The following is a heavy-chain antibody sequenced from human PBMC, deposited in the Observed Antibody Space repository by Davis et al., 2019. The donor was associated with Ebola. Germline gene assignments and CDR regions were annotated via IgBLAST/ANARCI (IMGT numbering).Heavy chain of an antibody. CDR1: GGSFSGYY. J-gene: IGHJ4*02. CDR3: ARDGLGFGDYFDY. CDR2: INHSGST. V-gene: IGHV4-34*01. D-gene: IGHD3-10*01. Sequence: MPSETLSLTCGVYGGSFSGYYWSWIRQPPGKGLEWIGEINHSGSTNYNPSLKSRVTISVDTSENQVSLKLSSVTAADTAVYYCARDGLGFGDYFDYWGQGTLVTASS.